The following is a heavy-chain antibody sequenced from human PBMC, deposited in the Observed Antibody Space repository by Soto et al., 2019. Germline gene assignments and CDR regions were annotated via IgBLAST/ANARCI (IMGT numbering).Heavy chain of an antibody. CDR1: GFSFSVYT. D-gene: IGHD6-19*01. CDR3: ARDLGWAFDY. V-gene: IGHV3-48*01. J-gene: IGHJ4*02. Sequence: EVQLVESGGGLAQPGGSLRLSCVASGFSFSVYTMNWFRQAPGQALEWLSFITQTGGDTYYADSVKGRFTISRDNAKNSLYMELNNLRAEDTAAYYCARDLGWAFDYWGRGTLVTDS. CDR2: ITQTGGDT.